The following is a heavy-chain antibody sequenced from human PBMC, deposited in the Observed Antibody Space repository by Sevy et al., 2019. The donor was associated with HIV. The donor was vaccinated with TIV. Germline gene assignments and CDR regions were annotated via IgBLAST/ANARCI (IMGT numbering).Heavy chain of an antibody. Sequence: GGSLRLSCAASGFTFNRYLMHWVRQVPGKGLVWVSQIKHDGSSTTYADSVRGRFTISRDNAKNTLYLEMKNLRAEDTAVYYCAREGVDFWSGPVDFYYGMHVWGPGATVTVSS. D-gene: IGHD3-3*01. CDR1: GFTFNRYL. CDR2: IKHDGSST. V-gene: IGHV3-74*01. J-gene: IGHJ6*02. CDR3: AREGVDFWSGPVDFYYGMHV.